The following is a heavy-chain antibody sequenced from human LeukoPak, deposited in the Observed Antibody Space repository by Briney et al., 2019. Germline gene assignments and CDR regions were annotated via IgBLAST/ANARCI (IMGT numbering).Heavy chain of an antibody. Sequence: PSETLSLTCAVYGGSFSGYYWSWIRQPPGKGLEWIGENNHSGSTNYNPSLKSRVTISVDTSKNQFSLKLSSVTAADTAVYYCARVGEIDRYGDYADYWGQGTLVTVSS. CDR2: NNHSGST. D-gene: IGHD4-17*01. V-gene: IGHV4-34*01. CDR1: GGSFSGYY. J-gene: IGHJ4*02. CDR3: ARVGEIDRYGDYADY.